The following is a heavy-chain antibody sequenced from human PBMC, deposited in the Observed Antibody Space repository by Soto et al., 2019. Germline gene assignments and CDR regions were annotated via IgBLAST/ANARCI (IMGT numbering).Heavy chain of an antibody. CDR1: GFTFSDHY. D-gene: IGHD3-22*01. CDR3: ARAGPNYYESSGYYLVGYFDY. V-gene: IGHV3-72*01. J-gene: IGHJ4*02. Sequence: PGGSLRLSCAASGFTFSDHYMDWVRQAPGKGLEWVGRIRNKANSYTTEYAASVKDRFTISRDDSRSSLYLQMNSLKTEDTAMYYCARAGPNYYESSGYYLVGYFDYWGKGTLVTVSS. CDR2: IRNKANSYTT.